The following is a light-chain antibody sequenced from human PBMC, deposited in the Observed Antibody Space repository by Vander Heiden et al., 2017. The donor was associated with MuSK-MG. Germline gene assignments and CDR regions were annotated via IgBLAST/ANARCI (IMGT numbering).Light chain of an antibody. V-gene: IGLV3-21*02. CDR2: DDS. CDR1: NIGSKS. CDR3: QVWDSSSDQMV. J-gene: IGLJ2*01. Sequence: SYVLTQPPSVSVAPGPTARITCGGNNIGSKSVHWYQQKPGQAPVLVVYDDSYRPAGIPERFSGSNSGNTATMTISRVEAGDEADYYCQVWDSSSDQMVFGGGTKLTVL.